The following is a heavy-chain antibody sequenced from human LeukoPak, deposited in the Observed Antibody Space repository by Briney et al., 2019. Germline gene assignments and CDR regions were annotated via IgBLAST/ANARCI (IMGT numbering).Heavy chain of an antibody. CDR2: ICGSGDNT. Sequence: PGGSLRLSCAASGFSFGSYALSWVRQAPGKGLEWVSVICGSGDNTHYTDPVKGRFTISRDNSKNTLYLQMNSLRAEDTAVYYCTSLSDAIESFGTRNYWGQGTLVTVSS. D-gene: IGHD2-8*01. CDR1: GFSFGSYA. J-gene: IGHJ4*02. CDR3: TSLSDAIESFGTRNY. V-gene: IGHV3-23*01.